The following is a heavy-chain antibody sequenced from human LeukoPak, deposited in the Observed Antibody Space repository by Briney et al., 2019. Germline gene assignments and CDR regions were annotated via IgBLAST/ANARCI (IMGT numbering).Heavy chain of an antibody. CDR2: IIPILGIA. CDR3: ARGDYSYYFDY. V-gene: IGHV1-69*04. D-gene: IGHD3-10*01. Sequence: EASVKVSCKASGGTFSSYAISWVRQAPGQGLEWMGRIIPILGIANYAQKFQGRVMITADKSTSTAYMELSSLRSEDTAVYYCARGDYSYYFDYWGQGTLVSVSS. J-gene: IGHJ4*02. CDR1: GGTFSSYA.